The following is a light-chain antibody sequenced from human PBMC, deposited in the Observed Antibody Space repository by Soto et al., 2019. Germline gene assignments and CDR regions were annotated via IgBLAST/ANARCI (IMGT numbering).Light chain of an antibody. CDR3: QQYNSYST. V-gene: IGKV1-5*01. CDR1: QSISSW. CDR2: DAS. J-gene: IGKJ1*01. Sequence: DIQMTQSPSTLSASVGDRFTITCRASQSISSWLAWYQQKPGKAPKLLIYDASSLESGVPSRFSGSGSGTEFTLTISSLQPDDFATYYCQQYNSYSTFGQGTKWIS.